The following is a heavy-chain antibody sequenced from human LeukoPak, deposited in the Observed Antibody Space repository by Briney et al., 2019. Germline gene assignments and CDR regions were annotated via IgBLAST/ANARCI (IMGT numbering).Heavy chain of an antibody. D-gene: IGHD3-3*01. J-gene: IGHJ4*02. Sequence: SETLSLTCPVSGYSISSGYYWGWIRQPPGKGLEWIGSIYHSGSTYYNPSLKSRVTISVDTSKNQFSLKLSSVTAADTAVYYCARTYVFWSGYLPYYFDYWGQGTLVTVSS. V-gene: IGHV4-38-2*01. CDR2: IYHSGST. CDR3: ARTYVFWSGYLPYYFDY. CDR1: GYSISSGYY.